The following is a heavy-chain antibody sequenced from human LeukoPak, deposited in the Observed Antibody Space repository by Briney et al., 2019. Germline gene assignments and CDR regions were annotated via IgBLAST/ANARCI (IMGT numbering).Heavy chain of an antibody. V-gene: IGHV1-18*01. Sequence: ASVKVSCKTSGYTFANYGISWVRQAPGQGLEWMGWINTNNGNTNYAQILQGRVTMTTDASTSTAYMELRSLRSDDTAVYYCARDSSSSYYYYMDVWGKGTTVTVSS. J-gene: IGHJ6*03. CDR2: INTNNGNT. D-gene: IGHD6-6*01. CDR3: ARDSSSSYYYYMDV. CDR1: GYTFANYG.